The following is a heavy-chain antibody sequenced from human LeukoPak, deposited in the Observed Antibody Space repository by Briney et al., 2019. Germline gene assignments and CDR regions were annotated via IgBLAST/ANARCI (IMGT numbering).Heavy chain of an antibody. Sequence: GGSLRLSCSASGFTFSSYAMHWVRQAPGKGLEYVSAISSNGGSTYYADSVKGRFTISRDNSKNTLYLQMSSLGAEDTAVYYCVKDYNWNIFHYWGQGTLVTVSS. CDR3: VKDYNWNIFHY. CDR2: ISSNGGST. J-gene: IGHJ4*02. V-gene: IGHV3-64D*09. CDR1: GFTFSSYA. D-gene: IGHD1/OR15-1a*01.